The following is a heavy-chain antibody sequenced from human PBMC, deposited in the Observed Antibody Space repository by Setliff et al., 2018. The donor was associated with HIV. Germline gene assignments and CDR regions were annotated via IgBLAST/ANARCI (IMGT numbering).Heavy chain of an antibody. CDR2: INSDGTTT. Sequence: PGGSLRLSCVASGFTFRTYWMHWVRQGPGKGLVWVSRINSDGTTTNYADSVKGRFTISRDNAKNTVYLQMNSLRAEDTAVYYCARDPLNGDLAFDIWGPGTKVTVS. D-gene: IGHD7-27*01. CDR3: ARDPLNGDLAFDI. CDR1: GFTFRTYW. V-gene: IGHV3-74*01. J-gene: IGHJ3*02.